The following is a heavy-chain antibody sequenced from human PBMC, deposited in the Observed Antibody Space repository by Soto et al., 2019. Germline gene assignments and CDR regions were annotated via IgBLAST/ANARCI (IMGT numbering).Heavy chain of an antibody. CDR1: GGSFSGYY. CDR3: ARSIVLMVYAPPPRLFDP. J-gene: IGHJ5*02. Sequence: SETLSLTCAVYGGSFSGYYWSWIRQPPGKGLEWIGEINHSGSTNYNPSLKSRVTISVDTSKNQFSLKLSSVTAADTAVYYCARSIVLMVYAPPPRLFDPWGQGTLVTVSS. D-gene: IGHD2-8*01. V-gene: IGHV4-34*01. CDR2: INHSGST.